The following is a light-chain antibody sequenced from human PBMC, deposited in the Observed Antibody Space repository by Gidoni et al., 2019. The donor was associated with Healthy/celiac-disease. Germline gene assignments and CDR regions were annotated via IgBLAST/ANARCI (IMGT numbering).Light chain of an antibody. CDR2: EAS. V-gene: IGKV3-11*01. CDR3: QQRSNWPWT. CDR1: QSVSSY. Sequence: EIVLTQSPATLSLSPGERATLSCTASQSVSSYLAWYQQKPGQPPRLLIYEASNRATGIPARFSGSGSGTDFTLTISSLEPEDFAVYYCQQRSNWPWTFGQXTKVEIK. J-gene: IGKJ1*01.